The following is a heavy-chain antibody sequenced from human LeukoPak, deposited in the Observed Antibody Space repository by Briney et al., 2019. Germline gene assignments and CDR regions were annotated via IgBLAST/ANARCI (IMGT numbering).Heavy chain of an antibody. J-gene: IGHJ4*02. V-gene: IGHV4-30-4*08. CDR3: ARDLSGTYSSIDGGN. Sequence: PSETLSLTCTVSGGSISSGDYYWSWIRQPPGKGLEWIGYIYYSGSTYYNPSLKSRVTISVDKSKNQFSLKLSSVTAADTAVYYCARDLSGTYSSIDGGNWGQGTLVTVSS. CDR1: GGSISSGDYY. D-gene: IGHD6-13*01. CDR2: IYYSGST.